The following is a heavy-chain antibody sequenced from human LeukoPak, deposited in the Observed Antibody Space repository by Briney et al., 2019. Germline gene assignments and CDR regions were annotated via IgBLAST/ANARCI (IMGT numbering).Heavy chain of an antibody. CDR1: GYTFTSYG. J-gene: IGHJ4*02. CDR3: ARANVVRGVTLYYFDY. D-gene: IGHD3-10*01. V-gene: IGHV1-18*01. Sequence: EASVRVSCKASGYTFTSYGLSWVRQAPGQGLDWMGWISAYNGNTNYAQKLQGRVTMTTDTSTSTAYMELRSLRSDDTATYYCARANVVRGVTLYYFDYWGQGTLVTVSS. CDR2: ISAYNGNT.